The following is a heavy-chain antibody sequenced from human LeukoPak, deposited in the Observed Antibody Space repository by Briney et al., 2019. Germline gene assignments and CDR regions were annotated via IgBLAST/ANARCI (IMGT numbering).Heavy chain of an antibody. Sequence: GGSLRLSCAASGFTFSSYAMSWVRQAPGKGLEWVGNINQGGSNKYYGASLKGRFAISRDNAENSLYLQINSLSAEDTAVYYCARDQRAFDIWGQGTMVTVSS. CDR1: GFTFSSYA. CDR2: INQGGSNK. CDR3: ARDQRAFDI. V-gene: IGHV3-7*01. J-gene: IGHJ3*02. D-gene: IGHD6-25*01.